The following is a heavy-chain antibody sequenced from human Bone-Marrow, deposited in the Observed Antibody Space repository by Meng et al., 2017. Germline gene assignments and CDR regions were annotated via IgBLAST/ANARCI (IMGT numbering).Heavy chain of an antibody. J-gene: IGHJ3*02. Sequence: SETLSLTCTVSGGSISSNYYWGWIRQPPGKGLEWIGSMFYRGATYYHPSLESRVTISVDTSKNHFSLKLSSVTAADTAVYYCARNCYGSGSYYSAFDIWGQGTMVTV. CDR3: ARNCYGSGSYYSAFDI. CDR1: GGSISSNYY. V-gene: IGHV4-39*07. D-gene: IGHD3-10*01. CDR2: MFYRGAT.